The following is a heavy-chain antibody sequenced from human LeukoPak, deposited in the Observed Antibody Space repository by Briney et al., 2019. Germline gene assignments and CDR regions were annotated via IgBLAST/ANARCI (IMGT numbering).Heavy chain of an antibody. CDR2: IYYSGST. Sequence: PSETLSLTCTVSGGSISSSSYYWSWIRQPPGKGLEWIGYIYYSGSTNYNPSLKSRVTISVDTSKNQFSLKLSSVTAADTAVYYCARMTAPPGTEYFDLWGRGTLVTVSS. CDR1: GGSISSSSYY. CDR3: ARMTAPPGTEYFDL. J-gene: IGHJ2*01. V-gene: IGHV4-61*01. D-gene: IGHD6-13*01.